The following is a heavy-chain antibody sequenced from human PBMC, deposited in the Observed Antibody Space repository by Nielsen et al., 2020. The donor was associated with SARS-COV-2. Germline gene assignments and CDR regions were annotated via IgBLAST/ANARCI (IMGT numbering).Heavy chain of an antibody. D-gene: IGHD6-13*01. CDR2: ISYDGSNK. J-gene: IGHJ6*02. Sequence: WIRQPPGKGLEWVAVISYDGSNKYYADSVKGRFTISRDNSKNTLYLQMNSLRAEDTAVYYCARARPYSSSWPYIPYYYYGMDVWGQGTTVTVSS. V-gene: IGHV3-30*03. CDR3: ARARPYSSSWPYIPYYYYGMDV.